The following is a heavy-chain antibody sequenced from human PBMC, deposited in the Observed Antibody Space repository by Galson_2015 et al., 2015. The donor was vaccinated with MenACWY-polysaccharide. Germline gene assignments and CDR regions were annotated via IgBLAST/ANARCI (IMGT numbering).Heavy chain of an antibody. D-gene: IGHD3-16*01. CDR3: ASRIMFKTGSGPEDY. CDR1: GFSFNTYS. CDR2: ISGSSAYI. V-gene: IGHV3-21*01. J-gene: IGHJ4*02. Sequence: SLRLSCAASGFSFNTYSMIWVRQAPGQGLQWVSAISGSSAYIFYADSVRGRFIISRDNAMNSLYLQMNSLRAEDTAIYYCASRIMFKTGSGPEDYWGQGTLVTVSS.